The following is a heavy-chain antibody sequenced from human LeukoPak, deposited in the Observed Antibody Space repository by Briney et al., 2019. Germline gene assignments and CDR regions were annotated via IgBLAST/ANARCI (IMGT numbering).Heavy chain of an antibody. CDR1: GFTFSSYA. CDR3: ASSTDGYYDY. CDR2: ISSSSSYI. D-gene: IGHD5-24*01. J-gene: IGHJ4*02. V-gene: IGHV3-21*01. Sequence: GGSLRLSCAASGFTFSSYAMSWVRQAPGKGLEWVSSISSSSSYIYYADSVKGRFTISRDNAKNSLYLQMNSLRAEDTAVYYCASSTDGYYDYWGQGTLVTVSS.